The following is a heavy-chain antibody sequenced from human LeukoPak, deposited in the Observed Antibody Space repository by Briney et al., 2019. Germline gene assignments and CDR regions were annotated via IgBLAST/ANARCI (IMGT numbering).Heavy chain of an antibody. Sequence: RGSLRLSCAASAFTVSSNYMSWVRQAPGKGLEWASVIYSGGSTQYADSVKGRFTISRDNSKKTLYLQMDSLRAEDTAVYYCARSHSSSWLYYFEYWGQGTLVTVSS. D-gene: IGHD6-13*01. J-gene: IGHJ4*02. V-gene: IGHV3-66*01. CDR1: AFTVSSNY. CDR2: IYSGGST. CDR3: ARSHSSSWLYYFEY.